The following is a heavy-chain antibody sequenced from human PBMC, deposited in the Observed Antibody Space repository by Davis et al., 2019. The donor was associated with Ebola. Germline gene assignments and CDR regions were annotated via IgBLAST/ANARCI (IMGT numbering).Heavy chain of an antibody. CDR2: ISGGGGST. CDR1: GFSFSSYG. CDR3: ARGYSTLALTYHFDS. J-gene: IGHJ4*02. D-gene: IGHD6-13*01. Sequence: GESLKISCAASGFSFSSYGMHWVRQAPGKGLEWVSLISGGGGSTYYADSVKGRFTISRDNSKKTVYLALNIVRDEDTALYYCARGYSTLALTYHFDSWGQGTLVTASS. V-gene: IGHV3-23*01.